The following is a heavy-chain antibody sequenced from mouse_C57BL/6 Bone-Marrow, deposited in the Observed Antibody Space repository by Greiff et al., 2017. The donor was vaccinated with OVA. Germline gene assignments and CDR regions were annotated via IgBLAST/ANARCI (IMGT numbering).Heavy chain of an antibody. V-gene: IGHV1-85*01. D-gene: IGHD1-1*01. J-gene: IGHJ3*01. Sequence: QVQLQQSGPELVKPGASVKLSCKASGYTFTSYDINWVKQRPGQGLEWIGWIYPRDGSTKYNEKFKGKATLTVDTSSSTAYMELHSLTSEDSAVYCCARKENGSSPAWFAYWGQGTLVTVSA. CDR1: GYTFTSYD. CDR3: ARKENGSSPAWFAY. CDR2: IYPRDGST.